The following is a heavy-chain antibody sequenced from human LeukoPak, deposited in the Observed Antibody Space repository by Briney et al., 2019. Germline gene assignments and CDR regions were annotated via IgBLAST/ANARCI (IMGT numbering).Heavy chain of an antibody. J-gene: IGHJ5*01. CDR2: LSTNGGST. V-gene: IGHV3-64*01. Sequence: PGGSLRLSCAASGFTFSTYAMHWVRQAPGKGLEYFSTLSTNGGSTYYANFVKGRFTISRDNSKNTLYLQMGSLRPEDMAVYYCARSITIIAGWFDSWGQGTLVTVSS. D-gene: IGHD3-22*01. CDR3: ARSITIIAGWFDS. CDR1: GFTFSTYA.